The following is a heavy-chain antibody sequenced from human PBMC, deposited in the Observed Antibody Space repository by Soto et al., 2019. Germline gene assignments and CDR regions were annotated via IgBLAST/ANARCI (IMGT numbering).Heavy chain of an antibody. J-gene: IGHJ4*02. CDR2: IIPGFGAA. V-gene: IGHV1-69*12. Sequence: QVQLVQSGAEVKKPGSSVKVSCKASGGTFSSYAINWVRQAPGQGLEWMGGIIPGFGAANYAQKFQGRVTITADESTSTASMELSSLRSEDTAVYYCASRSEDRDGYNFDYWGQGTLVTVSS. D-gene: IGHD5-12*01. CDR1: GGTFSSYA. CDR3: ASRSEDRDGYNFDY.